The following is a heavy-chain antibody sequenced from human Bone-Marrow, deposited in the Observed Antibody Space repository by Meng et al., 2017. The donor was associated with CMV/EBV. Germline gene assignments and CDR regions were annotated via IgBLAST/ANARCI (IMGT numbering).Heavy chain of an antibody. CDR2: IYYSGST. Sequence: SETLSLTCTVSGDSISGYYWSWIRQPPGKGLEWIGYIYYSGSTSYNPSLQSRVTISVDTSKNQFSLKLSSVTAADTAVYYCARYRARGFDYWGQGTLVTVSS. V-gene: IGHV4-59*01. CDR1: GDSISGYY. CDR3: ARYRARGFDY. J-gene: IGHJ4*02. D-gene: IGHD6-6*01.